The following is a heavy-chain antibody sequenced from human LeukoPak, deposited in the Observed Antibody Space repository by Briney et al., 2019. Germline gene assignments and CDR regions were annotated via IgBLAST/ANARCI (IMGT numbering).Heavy chain of an antibody. V-gene: IGHV3-7*03. Sequence: GGSRRLSCAPSGFTFSSYWMSWVRQAPGKGLEWVANIKKDGSEKYYVDSVKGRFTISRDNAKNSLYLQMNSLRAEDTALYYCAKVAVEQWLTYYYYYMDVWGKGTTVTISS. CDR2: IKKDGSEK. CDR1: GFTFSSYW. J-gene: IGHJ6*03. D-gene: IGHD6-19*01. CDR3: AKVAVEQWLTYYYYYMDV.